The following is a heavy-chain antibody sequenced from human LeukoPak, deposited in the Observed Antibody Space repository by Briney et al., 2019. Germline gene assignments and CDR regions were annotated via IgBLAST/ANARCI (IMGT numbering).Heavy chain of an antibody. CDR1: GGSINSGTLS. D-gene: IGHD3-22*01. J-gene: IGHJ4*02. V-gene: IGHV4-61*09. CDR2: IYSSGST. Sequence: PSETLSLDCTVSGGSINSGTLSWSWIPQPAGKGLEWIGHIYSSGSTNYNPFLKSRVTMSLDMYKNQFSLNLRSVTAADTAVYYCARDRTFDRTFDYWGQGTLVTVSS. CDR3: ARDRTFDRTFDY.